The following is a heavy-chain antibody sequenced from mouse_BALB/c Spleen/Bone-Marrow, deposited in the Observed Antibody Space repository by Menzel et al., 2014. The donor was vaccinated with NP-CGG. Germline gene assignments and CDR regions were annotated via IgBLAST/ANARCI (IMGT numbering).Heavy chain of an antibody. V-gene: IGHV14-3*02. Sequence: EVNVVESGAELVKPGASVKLSCTASGFNIKDTYMHWVKQRPEQGLEWIGRIDPANGNTKYDPKFQGKATITADTSSNTAYLQLSSLTSEDTAVYYCAAYYCGSSYGFAYWGQGTLVTVSA. CDR3: AAYYCGSSYGFAY. CDR1: GFNIKDTY. D-gene: IGHD1-1*01. J-gene: IGHJ3*01. CDR2: IDPANGNT.